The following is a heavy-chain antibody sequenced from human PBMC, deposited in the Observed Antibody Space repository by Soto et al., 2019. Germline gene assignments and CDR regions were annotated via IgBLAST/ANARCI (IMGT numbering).Heavy chain of an antibody. D-gene: IGHD1-26*01. J-gene: IGHJ3*02. CDR3: TRGSYSI. CDR1: GFTFGVSA. CDR2: IRSKANGGTT. V-gene: IGHV3-49*03. Sequence: PGGSLRLSCTGSGFTFGVSAMSWFRQAPGKGLEGVGLIRSKANGGTTEYAASVKGRFTVSRDDSKSIAYLQMNSLKIEDSAVYYCTRGSYSIWGQGTMVTVSS.